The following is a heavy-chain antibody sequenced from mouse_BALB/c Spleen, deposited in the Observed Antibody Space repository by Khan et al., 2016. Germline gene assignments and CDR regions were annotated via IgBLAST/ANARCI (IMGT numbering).Heavy chain of an antibody. D-gene: IGHD2-3*01. V-gene: IGHV10-1*02. J-gene: IGHJ1*01. CDR1: GFTFNTYA. CDR3: VRQRLLTPYWYFDV. CDR2: IRSKSHNYAT. Sequence: MQLEESGGGLVQSKGSLKLSCAASGFTFNTYAMNWVRQAPGKGLEWVARIRSKSHNYATYYADSVKDRFTISRDDSQSMLYLQMNNLKTEDTAMYYCVRQRLLTPYWYFDVWGAGTTVTVSS.